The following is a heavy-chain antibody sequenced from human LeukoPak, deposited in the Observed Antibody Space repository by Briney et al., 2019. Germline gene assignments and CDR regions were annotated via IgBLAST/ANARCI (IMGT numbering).Heavy chain of an antibody. D-gene: IGHD5-18*01. V-gene: IGHV3-7*01. Sequence: GGSLRLSCAASGVTFSSYWMSWVRQAPGKGLEWVANIKQDGSVKYYVDSVKSRFTISRDNAKNSLFLQMNSLRGEDTAVYYCAREGRYGFVYDYYYMDVWGKGTTVTVSS. J-gene: IGHJ6*03. CDR1: GVTFSSYW. CDR2: IKQDGSVK. CDR3: AREGRYGFVYDYYYMDV.